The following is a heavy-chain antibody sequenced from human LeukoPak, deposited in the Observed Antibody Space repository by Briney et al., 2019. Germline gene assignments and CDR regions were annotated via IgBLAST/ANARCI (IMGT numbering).Heavy chain of an antibody. D-gene: IGHD3-22*01. CDR1: GFTFSSYW. J-gene: IGHJ4*02. Sequence: GGSLRLSCAASGFTFSSYWMHWVRQAPGKGLVWVSRFNSDGSSYAHSVKGRFTISRDNANNTLYLQMNSLRAEDTAVYYCARVRSGYYYDYWGQGTLVTVSS. CDR2: FNSDGS. V-gene: IGHV3-74*01. CDR3: ARVRSGYYYDY.